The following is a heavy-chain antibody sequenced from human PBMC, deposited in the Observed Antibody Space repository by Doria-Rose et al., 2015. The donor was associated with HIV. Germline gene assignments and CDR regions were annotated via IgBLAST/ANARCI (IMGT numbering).Heavy chain of an antibody. Sequence: QVTLKESGPALVKPTETLTLTCTVSGVSLSSPGMGVSWIRQPPGKALEWLANIFSDDEGSYKTSLKGRLTISRGTSKSQVVLTMTDMDPVDTATYYCARIKSSRWYHKYYFDFWGQGTLVIVSA. V-gene: IGHV2-26*01. D-gene: IGHD6-13*01. CDR3: ARIKSSRWYHKYYFDF. CDR2: IFSDDEG. J-gene: IGHJ4*02. CDR1: GVSLSSPGMG.